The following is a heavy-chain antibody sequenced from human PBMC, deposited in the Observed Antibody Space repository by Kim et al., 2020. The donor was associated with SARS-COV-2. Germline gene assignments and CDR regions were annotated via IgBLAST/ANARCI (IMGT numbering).Heavy chain of an antibody. CDR3: ARIVEDYVWVSPLWAFDI. Sequence: GGSLRLSCAASIFTFSTYSMNWVRQAPGKGLEWVSYISSSSNTIYYADSVKGRFTISRDNAKNSLYVQMNSLRDEDTAVYYCARIVEDYVWVSPLWAFDICGPGTLLTVSS. CDR1: IFTFSTYS. J-gene: IGHJ3*02. V-gene: IGHV3-48*02. CDR2: ISSSSNTI. D-gene: IGHD3-16*01.